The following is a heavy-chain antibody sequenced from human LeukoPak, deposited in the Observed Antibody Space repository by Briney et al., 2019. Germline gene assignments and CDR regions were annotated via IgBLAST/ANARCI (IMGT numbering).Heavy chain of an antibody. J-gene: IGHJ4*02. CDR2: IYYSGST. CDR3: ARLFGKATTIYYFDY. D-gene: IGHD3-3*01. Sequence: SETLSLTCIVSGGSISSSSYYWGWIRQPPGKGLEWIGSIYYSGSTYYNPSLKSRVTISVDTSKNQFSLKLSSVTAADTAVYYCARLFGKATTIYYFDYRGRGTLVTVSS. CDR1: GGSISSSSYY. V-gene: IGHV4-39*01.